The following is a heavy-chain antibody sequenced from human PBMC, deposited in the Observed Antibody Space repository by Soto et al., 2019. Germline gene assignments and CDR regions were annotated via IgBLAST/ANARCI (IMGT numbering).Heavy chain of an antibody. V-gene: IGHV3-7*01. CDR3: AKDPYYYGSARTKRTYYYYGMDV. CDR1: GFAFRSHW. CDR2: INQDGSNK. D-gene: IGHD3-10*01. J-gene: IGHJ6*02. Sequence: GGSLRLSCGASGFAFRSHWMSWVRQAPGKGLEWVANINQDGSNKYYADSVKGRFTISRDNSKNTLYLQMNSLRAEDTAVYYCAKDPYYYGSARTKRTYYYYGMDVWGQGTTVTVSS.